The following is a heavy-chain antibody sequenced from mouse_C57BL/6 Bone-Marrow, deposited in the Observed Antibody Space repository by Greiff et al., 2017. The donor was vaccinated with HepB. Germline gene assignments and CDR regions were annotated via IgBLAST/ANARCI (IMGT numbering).Heavy chain of an antibody. CDR2: ISSGGDYI. CDR3: ARGGPTIVTTWYFDV. Sequence: EVQLQQSGEGLVKPGGSLKLSCAASGFTFSSYAMSWVRQTPEKRLEWVAYISSGGDYIYYADTVKGRFTISRDNARNTLYLQMSHLKSEDTAMYYCARGGPTIVTTWYFDVWGTETTVTVSS. CDR1: GFTFSSYA. D-gene: IGHD2-5*01. V-gene: IGHV5S21*01. J-gene: IGHJ1*03.